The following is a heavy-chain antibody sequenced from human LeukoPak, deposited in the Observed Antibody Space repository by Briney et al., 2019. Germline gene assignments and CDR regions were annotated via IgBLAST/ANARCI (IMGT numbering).Heavy chain of an antibody. V-gene: IGHV3-74*03. Sequence: GGSLRLSCVASGFTLSDHWMYWVRQGPSRGLAHVSRVESDASRTTYADSVKGRFTISRDDAKNTMYLQMNSLRVEDTAVYYCVRGGHKLDIQTTHYYYGLDVWGQGTTVAVS. CDR3: VRGGHKLDIQTTHYYYGLDV. CDR1: GFTLSDHW. D-gene: IGHD5-12*01. J-gene: IGHJ6*02. CDR2: VESDASRT.